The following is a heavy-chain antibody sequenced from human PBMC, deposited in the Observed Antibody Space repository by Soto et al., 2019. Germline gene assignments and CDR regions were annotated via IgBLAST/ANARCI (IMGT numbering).Heavy chain of an antibody. J-gene: IGHJ4*02. Sequence: LGESLKISCKVSGYSFPSFWIGWVRQMPGKGLEWLGSIYPGDSETRYSPSFQGEVTISADKSITTAYLHWSSLRASDTATYYCVKQHPLDSRAWHNWGQGTLATVSS. CDR3: VKQHPLDSRAWHN. CDR1: GYSFPSFW. CDR2: IYPGDSET. D-gene: IGHD6-19*01. V-gene: IGHV5-51*01.